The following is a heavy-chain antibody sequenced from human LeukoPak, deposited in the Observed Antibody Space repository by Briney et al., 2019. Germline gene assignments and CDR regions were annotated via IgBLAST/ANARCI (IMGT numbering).Heavy chain of an antibody. Sequence: GRSLRLSCTASGFTFGDHSVSWFRQAPGKGLEWVGFIRSKAYGGTAEYAASVKGRFTISRDDSKSVAYLQMDSLKTEDTAVYYCTREIRYFDWFQADSWGQGTLVTVSS. D-gene: IGHD3-9*01. CDR3: TREIRYFDWFQADS. CDR1: GFTFGDHS. CDR2: IRSKAYGGTA. J-gene: IGHJ4*02. V-gene: IGHV3-49*03.